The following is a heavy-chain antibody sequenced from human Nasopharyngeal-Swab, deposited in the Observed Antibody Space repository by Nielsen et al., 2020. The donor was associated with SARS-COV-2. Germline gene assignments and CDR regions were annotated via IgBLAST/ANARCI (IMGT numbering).Heavy chain of an antibody. D-gene: IGHD3-3*01. Sequence: SETLSLTCAVYGGSFSGYYWSWIRQPPGKGLEWIGEIHHSGSTDYNPSLKSRVTISVDTSKNQFSLKLSSVTAADTAVFYCARGPVRYDFWSGYYCGFDYGGQGTLVTVSS. J-gene: IGHJ4*02. CDR2: IHHSGST. CDR1: GGSFSGYY. CDR3: ARGPVRYDFWSGYYCGFDY. V-gene: IGHV4-34*01.